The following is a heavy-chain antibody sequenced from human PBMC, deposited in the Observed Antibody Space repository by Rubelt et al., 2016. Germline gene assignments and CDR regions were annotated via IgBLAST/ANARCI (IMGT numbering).Heavy chain of an antibody. CDR2: IWYDGSNK. CDR3: ARDQLDIVATEWYFDL. V-gene: IGHV3-33*01. CDR1: SYS. Sequence: SYSMNWVRRAPGKGLEWVAVIWYDGSNKYYADSVKGRFTISRDNSKNTLYLQMNSLRAEDTAVYYCARDQLDIVATEWYFDLWGRGTLVTVSS. J-gene: IGHJ2*01. D-gene: IGHD5-12*01.